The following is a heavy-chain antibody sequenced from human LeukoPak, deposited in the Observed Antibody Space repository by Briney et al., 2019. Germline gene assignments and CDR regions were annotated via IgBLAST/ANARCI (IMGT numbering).Heavy chain of an antibody. CDR3: AGHGRYSDYDYWFDP. D-gene: IGHD5-12*01. CDR1: GGSISSSSYY. CDR2: ISYSGST. J-gene: IGHJ5*02. V-gene: IGHV4-39*01. Sequence: KPSETLSLTCTVSGGSISSSSYYWGWIRQPPGKGLEWIGSISYSGSTNHIPSLKSRVTISADTSKNQFSLKLSSVTAADTAVYYCAGHGRYSDYDYWFDPWGQGILVTVSP.